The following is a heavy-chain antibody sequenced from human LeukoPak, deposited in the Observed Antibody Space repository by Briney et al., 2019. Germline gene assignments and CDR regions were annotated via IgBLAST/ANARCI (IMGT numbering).Heavy chain of an antibody. CDR1: GGSISSSSYY. D-gene: IGHD6-13*01. CDR3: ARQKAGYSSSWYVDY. V-gene: IGHV4-39*01. CDR2: TYYSGST. J-gene: IGHJ4*02. Sequence: PSETLSLTCTVSGGSISSSSYYWGWIRQPPGKGLEWIGSTYYSGSTYYNPSLKSRVTLSVDTSKNQFSLKLSSVTAADTAVYYCARQKAGYSSSWYVDYWGQGTLVTVSS.